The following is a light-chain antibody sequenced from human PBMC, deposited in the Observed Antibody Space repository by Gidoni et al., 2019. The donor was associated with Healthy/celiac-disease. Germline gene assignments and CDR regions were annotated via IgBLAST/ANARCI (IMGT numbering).Light chain of an antibody. V-gene: IGKV3-11*01. Sequence: ESVLTQSPATLSLYPGDRATLSCRARQSVSSYLAWYQQKPGQAPRLLIYDASNSATGIPARFSGSGSGTDFTLTISRLEPDDFAVYYCQQRSNWPTLTFGGGTKVEI. CDR2: DAS. J-gene: IGKJ4*01. CDR3: QQRSNWPTLT. CDR1: QSVSSY.